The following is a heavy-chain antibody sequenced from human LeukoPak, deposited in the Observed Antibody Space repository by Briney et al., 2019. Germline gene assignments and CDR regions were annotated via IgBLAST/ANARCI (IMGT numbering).Heavy chain of an antibody. CDR2: IIHNGNT. Sequence: SETLSLSCAVSGGSSSTYYWSWLRQPPGKGLEWIGEIIHNGNTNYNTSLKSRVTISLNTSKNQISPSLTSVTAADPAVSYCAAIFGDYSDFAYWGQGTLVTVSS. J-gene: IGHJ4*02. CDR1: GGSSSTYY. CDR3: AAIFGDYSDFAY. D-gene: IGHD4-17*01. V-gene: IGHV4-34*12.